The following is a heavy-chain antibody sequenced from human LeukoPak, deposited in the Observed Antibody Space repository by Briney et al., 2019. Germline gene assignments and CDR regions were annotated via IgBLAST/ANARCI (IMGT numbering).Heavy chain of an antibody. D-gene: IGHD3-16*01. CDR2: ISSSSSYI. CDR1: GFTFSSYS. Sequence: PGGSLRLSCAASGFTFSSYSMNWVRQAPGKGLEWVSSISSSSSYIYYADSVKGRFTISRDNAKNSLYLQMNSLRAEDTAVYYCAREIYDYVWALNPGAFDIWGQGTMVTVSS. V-gene: IGHV3-21*01. CDR3: AREIYDYVWALNPGAFDI. J-gene: IGHJ3*02.